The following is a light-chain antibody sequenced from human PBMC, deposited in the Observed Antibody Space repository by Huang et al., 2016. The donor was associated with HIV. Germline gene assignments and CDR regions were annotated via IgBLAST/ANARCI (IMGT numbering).Light chain of an antibody. J-gene: IGKJ1*01. Sequence: DIVMTQSPDSLAVSPGERATINCKSSQSLLYSLSNKNYLAWLQQKPGRPPKLLIYWATTRESGVPDRFSGSGSGTDFTLTINNLQAEDVAVYFCLQYYSVPQTFGHGTKVEIK. CDR3: LQYYSVPQT. CDR1: QSLLYSLSNKNY. CDR2: WAT. V-gene: IGKV4-1*01.